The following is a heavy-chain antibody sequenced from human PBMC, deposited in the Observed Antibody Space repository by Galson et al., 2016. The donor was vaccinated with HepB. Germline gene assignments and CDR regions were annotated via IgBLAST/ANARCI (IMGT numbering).Heavy chain of an antibody. J-gene: IGHJ4*02. V-gene: IGHV3-7*01. CDR3: ARARERSGYYFD. CDR2: IKEDGSEK. CDR1: RFIFRSYW. Sequence: SLRLSCAASRFIFRSYWMGWVRQAPGKGLEWVGNIKEDGSEKHYVESVKGRLTISRDNTKNSLYLQMNSLRVDDTAVYYCARARERSGYYFDWGQGTLVTVS. D-gene: IGHD3-22*01.